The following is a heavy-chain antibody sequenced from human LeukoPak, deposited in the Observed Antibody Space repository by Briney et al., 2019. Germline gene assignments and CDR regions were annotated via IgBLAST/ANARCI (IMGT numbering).Heavy chain of an antibody. J-gene: IGHJ4*02. CDR1: GGSISSSSYY. Sequence: SETLSLTCTVSGGSISSSSYYWGWIRQPPGKGLEWIGSIYYSGSTYYNPSLKSRVTISVDTSKNQISLKLSSVTAADTAVYYCASEAIAVAGTGVDYWGQGTLVTVSS. D-gene: IGHD6-19*01. CDR2: IYYSGST. CDR3: ASEAIAVAGTGVDY. V-gene: IGHV4-39*07.